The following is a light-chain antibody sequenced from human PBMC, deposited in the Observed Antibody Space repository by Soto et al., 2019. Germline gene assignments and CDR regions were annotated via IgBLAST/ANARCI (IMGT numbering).Light chain of an antibody. CDR1: SSDVGGYNY. Sequence: QSVLTQPASVSGSPGQSITISCAGTSSDVGGYNYVSWYQQHPGKAPKLMIYDVSNRPSGFSNRFSASKSGNTASLTISGLQAEDEADYYCSSYTSSSTRVFGTGTKVTVL. CDR3: SSYTSSSTRV. CDR2: DVS. V-gene: IGLV2-14*03. J-gene: IGLJ1*01.